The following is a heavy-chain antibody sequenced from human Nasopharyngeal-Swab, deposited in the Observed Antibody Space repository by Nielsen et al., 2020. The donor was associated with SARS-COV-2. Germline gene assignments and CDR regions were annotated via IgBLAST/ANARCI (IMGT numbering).Heavy chain of an antibody. D-gene: IGHD1-1*01. V-gene: IGHV4-39*07. CDR3: ARDRNFVWNGAVGLDY. Sequence: WIRQPPGKGLEWIGSIYYSGSTYYNPSLKSRVTISVGTSKNQFSLKLSSVTAADTAVYYCARDRNFVWNGAVGLDYWGRGTLVTSPQ. J-gene: IGHJ4*02. CDR2: IYYSGST.